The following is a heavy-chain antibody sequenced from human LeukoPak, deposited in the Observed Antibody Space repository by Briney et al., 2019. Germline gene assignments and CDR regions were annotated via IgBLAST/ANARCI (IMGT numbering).Heavy chain of an antibody. CDR3: ARDSYGDYERYYYYYYVDV. J-gene: IGHJ6*03. D-gene: IGHD4-17*01. V-gene: IGHV1-18*01. CDR2: ISAYNGNT. Sequence: ASVKVSCKASGYTFTSYGISWVRQAPGQGLEWVGWISAYNGNTNYAQKLQGRVTMTTDTSTSTAYMELRSLRSDDTAVYCCARDSYGDYERYYYYYYVDVWGKGTTVTVSS. CDR1: GYTFTSYG.